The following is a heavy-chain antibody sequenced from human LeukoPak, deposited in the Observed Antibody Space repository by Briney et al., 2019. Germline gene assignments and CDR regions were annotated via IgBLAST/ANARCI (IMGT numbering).Heavy chain of an antibody. J-gene: IGHJ4*02. CDR3: ARGSSGWYGSFDY. CDR2: INHSEST. CDR1: GGSFSGYY. D-gene: IGHD6-19*01. Sequence: PSETLSLTCAVYGGSFSGYYWSWIRQPPGKGLEWIGEINHSESTNYNPSLKSRVTISVDTSKNQFSLKLSSVTAADTAVYYCARGSSGWYGSFDYWGQGTLVTVSS. V-gene: IGHV4-34*01.